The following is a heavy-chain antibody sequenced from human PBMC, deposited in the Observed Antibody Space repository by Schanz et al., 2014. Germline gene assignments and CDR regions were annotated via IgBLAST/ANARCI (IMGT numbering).Heavy chain of an antibody. Sequence: EVQLVESGGGLVKPGGSLRLSCAASGFTFSNYTMYWVRQAPGKGLEWVSSITSTSRYIYYADSLKGRFTISRDNSDNTLFLQMNSLRAEDTAVYYCAKVREWWPYYFDYWGQGTLVTVSS. CDR1: GFTFSNYT. CDR2: ITSTSRYI. D-gene: IGHD2-15*01. CDR3: AKVREWWPYYFDY. J-gene: IGHJ4*02. V-gene: IGHV3-21*04.